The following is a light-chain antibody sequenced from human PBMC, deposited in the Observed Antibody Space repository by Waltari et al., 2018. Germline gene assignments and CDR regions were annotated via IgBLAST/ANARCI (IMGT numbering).Light chain of an antibody. CDR1: QSVLSSSTNKNF. Sequence: DIVMTQSPDSLAVSLGERATIKCKSSQSVLSSSTNKNFLVWYQQKTGQPPKLLISWASSRESGVHDRFSGSGSVTDFTLTISSLQAEDVAVYYCQQCYGMPLTFGQGTKVEIK. V-gene: IGKV4-1*01. CDR2: WAS. CDR3: QQCYGMPLT. J-gene: IGKJ1*01.